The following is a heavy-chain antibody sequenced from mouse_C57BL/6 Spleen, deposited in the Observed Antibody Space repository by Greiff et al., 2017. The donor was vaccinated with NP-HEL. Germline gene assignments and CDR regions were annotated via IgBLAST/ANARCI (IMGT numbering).Heavy chain of an antibody. CDR2: ISGGGGNT. Sequence: EVKLVESGGGLVKPGGSLKLSCAASGFTFSSYTMSWVRQTPEKRLEWVATISGGGGNTYYPDRVKGRFTISRDNAKNTLYLQMSSLRSEDTALYYCARALSTMVTTGTFDDWGKGTTLTVSS. D-gene: IGHD2-2*01. CDR1: GFTFSSYT. CDR3: ARALSTMVTTGTFDD. V-gene: IGHV5-9*01. J-gene: IGHJ2*01.